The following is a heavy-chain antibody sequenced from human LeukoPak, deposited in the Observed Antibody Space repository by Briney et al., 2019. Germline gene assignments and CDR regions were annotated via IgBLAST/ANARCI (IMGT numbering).Heavy chain of an antibody. CDR1: GYTFTSYY. Sequence: GASVTVSCKASGYTFTSYYMHWVRQAPGQGLEWMGIINPSGGSTSYAQKFQGRVTMTRDTSTSTVYMELSSLRSEDTAVYYCAREWQQLVSEDGWFDPWGQGTLVTVSS. CDR3: AREWQQLVSEDGWFDP. J-gene: IGHJ5*02. V-gene: IGHV1-46*01. CDR2: INPSGGST. D-gene: IGHD6-13*01.